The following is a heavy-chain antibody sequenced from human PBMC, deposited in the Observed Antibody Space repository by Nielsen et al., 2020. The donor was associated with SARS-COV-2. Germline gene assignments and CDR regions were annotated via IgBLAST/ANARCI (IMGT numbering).Heavy chain of an antibody. CDR2: ISGTGGST. CDR1: GFTFSSYA. CDR3: AKALRSGWSFDY. D-gene: IGHD6-19*01. J-gene: IGHJ4*02. Sequence: GESLKISCAASGFTFSSYAMSWVRQAPGKGLEWVSAISGTGGSTYYADSVKGRFTISRDNSKNTLYLQMNSLRAEDTAVYYCAKALRSGWSFDYWGQGTLVTVSS. V-gene: IGHV3-23*01.